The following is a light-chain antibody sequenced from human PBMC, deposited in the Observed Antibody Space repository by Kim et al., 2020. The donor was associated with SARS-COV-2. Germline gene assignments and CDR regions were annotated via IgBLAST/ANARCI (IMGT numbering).Light chain of an antibody. CDR3: QQYYDYPPT. Sequence: AIRMTQSPSSFSASTGDRVTITCRASQGISSYLAWYQQKPGKAPNLLIYAASTLQSGVPSRFSGSGFGTDFTLTISCLQSEDFAIYYCQQYYDYPPTFGQGTKVDIK. V-gene: IGKV1-8*01. CDR1: QGISSY. J-gene: IGKJ1*01. CDR2: AAS.